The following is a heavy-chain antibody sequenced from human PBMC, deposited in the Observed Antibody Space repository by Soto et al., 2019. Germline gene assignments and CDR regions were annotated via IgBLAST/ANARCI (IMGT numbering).Heavy chain of an antibody. Sequence: SVKVSCRASGGTFSSYDISLVRQDPGQGLEWMGVIIPIFGTVNYAQKFLGRVTITADESTSTAYMELIRPRSEDTAVYYCARDYYHFRSGPASVCLDPCGEGTLVTV. V-gene: IGHV1-69*13. J-gene: IGHJ5*02. CDR3: ARDYYHFRSGPASVCLDP. CDR1: GGTFSSYD. CDR2: IIPIFGTV. D-gene: IGHD3-3*01.